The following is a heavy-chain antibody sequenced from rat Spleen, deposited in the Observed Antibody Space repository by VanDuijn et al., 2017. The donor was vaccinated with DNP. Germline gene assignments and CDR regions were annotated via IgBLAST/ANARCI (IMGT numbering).Heavy chain of an antibody. CDR2: ISTGGGNT. J-gene: IGHJ2*01. CDR3: TRQLGLDY. CDR1: GFTFSDHN. Sequence: EVQLVESGGGPVQPGRSLKLSCTASGFTFSDHNMAWVRQAPKKGLEWVASISTGGGNTYYPESVKGRFTISRDDAKNSLYLQMNSLRSEDTATYYCTRQLGLDYWGQGVMVTVSA. V-gene: IGHV5-25*01. D-gene: IGHD5-1*01.